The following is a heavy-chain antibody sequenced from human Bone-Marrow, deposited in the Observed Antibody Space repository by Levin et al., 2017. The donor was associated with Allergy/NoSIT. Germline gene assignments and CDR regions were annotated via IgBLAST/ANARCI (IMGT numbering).Heavy chain of an antibody. CDR2: ISYDGSNK. Sequence: GGSLRLSCAASGFTFKNYGMHWVRQAPGKGLEWVAGISYDGSNKYYGDSVKGRFTISRDNSKNTLYLQMNSLRAEDTAVYYCAGAPSHEYNDYLHWFDPWGQGTQVTASS. CDR3: AGAPSHEYNDYLHWFDP. CDR1: GFTFKNYG. J-gene: IGHJ5*02. V-gene: IGHV3-30*03. D-gene: IGHD4-11*01.